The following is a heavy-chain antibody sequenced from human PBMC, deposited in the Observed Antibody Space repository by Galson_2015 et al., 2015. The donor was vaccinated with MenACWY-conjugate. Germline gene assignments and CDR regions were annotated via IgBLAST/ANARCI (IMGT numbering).Heavy chain of an antibody. CDR2: IYYSGST. V-gene: IGHV4-39*02. CDR1: GGSISSSSYY. Sequence: LSLTCTVSGGSISSSSYYWGWIRQPPGTGLEWIGSIYYSGSTYYNPSLKSRVTISVDTSKNQFSLKLSSVTAADTTVYYCATDYGSGSYFGYWGQGTLVTVSS. D-gene: IGHD3-10*01. J-gene: IGHJ4*02. CDR3: ATDYGSGSYFGY.